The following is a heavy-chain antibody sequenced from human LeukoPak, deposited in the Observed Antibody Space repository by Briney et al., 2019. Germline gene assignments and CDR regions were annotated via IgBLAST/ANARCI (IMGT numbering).Heavy chain of an antibody. J-gene: IGHJ4*02. V-gene: IGHV5-51*01. CDR2: IYPADSGT. Sequence: GESLKISCRTSGYSFTTSWIGWLRQRPGKGLEWMAIIYPADSGTKYSPSLQDQVTISVDKSISTAYLQWSSLKASDSAMYYCARQRITGHYFDYWGQGTLVTVSS. CDR1: GYSFTTSW. CDR3: ARQRITGHYFDY. D-gene: IGHD1-14*01.